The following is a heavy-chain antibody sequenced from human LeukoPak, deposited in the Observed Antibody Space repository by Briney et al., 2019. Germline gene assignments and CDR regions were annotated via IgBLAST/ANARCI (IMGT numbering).Heavy chain of an antibody. CDR1: GYTLTELS. D-gene: IGHD2-2*01. CDR3: ATNAVVGRVNWFDP. J-gene: IGHJ5*02. CDR2: FDPEDGET. V-gene: IGHV1-24*01. Sequence: ASVKVSCKVSGYTLTELSMHWVRQAPGKGLEWMGGFDPEDGETIYAQKFQGRVTMTEDTSTDAAYMELSSLRSEDTAVYYCATNAVVGRVNWFDPWGQGTLVTVSS.